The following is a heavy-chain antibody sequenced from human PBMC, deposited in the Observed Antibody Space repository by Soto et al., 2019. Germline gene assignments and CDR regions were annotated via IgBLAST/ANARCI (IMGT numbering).Heavy chain of an antibody. CDR1: GGTFSSYA. V-gene: IGHV1-69*13. J-gene: IGHJ6*02. Sequence: SVKVSCKASGGTFSSYAISWVRQAPGQGLEWMGGIIPIFGTANYAQKFQGRVTITADESTSTAYMELSSLRSEDTAVYYCARPDLAARHSTLEYYYYGMDVWGQGTTVTVSS. D-gene: IGHD6-6*01. CDR2: IIPIFGTA. CDR3: ARPDLAARHSTLEYYYYGMDV.